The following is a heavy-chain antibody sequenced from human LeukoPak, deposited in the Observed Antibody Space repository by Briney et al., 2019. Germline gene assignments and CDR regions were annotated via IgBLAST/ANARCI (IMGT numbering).Heavy chain of an antibody. J-gene: IGHJ4*02. CDR2: ISRRGNTI. CDR3: ARDHYGSNSLDY. D-gene: IGHD4-23*01. CDR1: GFTFSDYY. Sequence: GGSLRLSCAASGFTFSDYYMSWVRQAPGKWLEWLSYISRRGNTIYYAGSVRGRFTVSRDNAQNSLYLQMNSLRAEDTAVYYCARDHYGSNSLDYWGQGTLVTVSS. V-gene: IGHV3-11*04.